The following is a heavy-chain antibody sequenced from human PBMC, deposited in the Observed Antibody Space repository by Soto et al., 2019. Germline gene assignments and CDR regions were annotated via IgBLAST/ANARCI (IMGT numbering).Heavy chain of an antibody. Sequence: PGESLKISCQGSGYYFSDYWIGWVRQMPGRGLEWMGRIDPSDSYANYSPSFQGHVTFSADKSINTAYLQWSSLKASDTAMYYCGRVRVDKAEGWFDPWGQGTLVTVSS. V-gene: IGHV5-10-1*01. D-gene: IGHD5-18*01. J-gene: IGHJ5*02. CDR2: IDPSDSYA. CDR3: GRVRVDKAEGWFDP. CDR1: GYYFSDYW.